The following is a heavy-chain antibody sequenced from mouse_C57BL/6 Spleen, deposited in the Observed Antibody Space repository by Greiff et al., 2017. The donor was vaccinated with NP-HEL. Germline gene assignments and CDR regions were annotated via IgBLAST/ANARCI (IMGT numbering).Heavy chain of an antibody. CDR2: IDPENGDT. J-gene: IGHJ3*01. V-gene: IGHV14-4*01. CDR1: GFNIKDDY. D-gene: IGHD1-1*01. Sequence: EVKLVESGAELVRPGASVKLSCTASGFNIKDDYMHWVKQRPEQGLEWIGWIDPENGDTEYASKFQGKATITADTSSNTAYLQLSSLTSEDTAVYYCTTSDYYGSSYGWFAYWGQGTLVTVSA. CDR3: TTSDYYGSSYGWFAY.